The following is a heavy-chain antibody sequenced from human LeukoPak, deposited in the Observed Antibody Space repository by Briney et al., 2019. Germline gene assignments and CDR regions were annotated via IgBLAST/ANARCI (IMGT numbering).Heavy chain of an antibody. D-gene: IGHD2-15*01. CDR1: GYTFTSYT. J-gene: IGHJ4*02. V-gene: IGHV1-3*01. CDR2: INAGNGHT. CDR3: ARVLGDYCSGGSCYQLNY. Sequence: ASVKVSCKASGYTFTSYTMHWVRQAPGQRLEWMGWINAGNGHTKYSQKFQGRVTITRDTSASTAYMELSSLRSEDTAVYYCARVLGDYCSGGSCYQLNYWGQGTLVTVSS.